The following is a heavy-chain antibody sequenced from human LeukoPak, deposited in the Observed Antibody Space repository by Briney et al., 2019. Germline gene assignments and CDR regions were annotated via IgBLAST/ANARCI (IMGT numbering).Heavy chain of an antibody. J-gene: IGHJ4*02. D-gene: IGHD6-19*01. CDR3: ATDRGIAVVGSFGY. Sequence: PGGSLRLSCAASGFTFSSYGMSWVRQAPGKGLEWVSAISGSGGSTYYADSVKGRFTISRDNAKNSLFLQMNSLRAEDTAFYYCATDRGIAVVGSFGYWGQGTLVTVSS. CDR2: ISGSGGST. V-gene: IGHV3-23*01. CDR1: GFTFSSYG.